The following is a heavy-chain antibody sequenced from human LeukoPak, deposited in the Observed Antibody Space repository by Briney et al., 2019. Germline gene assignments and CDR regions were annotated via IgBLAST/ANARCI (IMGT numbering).Heavy chain of an antibody. Sequence: PGGSLRLSCAASGFTFSSYSMNWVRRAPGKGLEWVSYISSSSSTIYYADSVKGRFTISRDNAKNSLYLQMNSLRAEDTAVYYCARANWNYLDYWGQGTLVTVSS. CDR1: GFTFSSYS. V-gene: IGHV3-48*01. CDR2: ISSSSSTI. D-gene: IGHD1-20*01. CDR3: ARANWNYLDY. J-gene: IGHJ4*02.